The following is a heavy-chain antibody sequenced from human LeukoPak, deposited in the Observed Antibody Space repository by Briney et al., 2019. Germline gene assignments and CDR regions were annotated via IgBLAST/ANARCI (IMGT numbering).Heavy chain of an antibody. J-gene: IGHJ4*02. V-gene: IGHV1-46*01. CDR3: ARGGRMITFGGVIVIEGSYFDY. CDR2: INPSGGST. CDR1: GYTFTSYY. Sequence: ASVKVSCKASGYTFTSYYMHWVRQAPGQGLEWMGIINPSGGSTSYAQKFQGRVTMTRDMSTSTVYMELSSLRSEDTAVYYCARGGRMITFGGVIVIEGSYFDYWGQGTLVTVSS. D-gene: IGHD3-16*02.